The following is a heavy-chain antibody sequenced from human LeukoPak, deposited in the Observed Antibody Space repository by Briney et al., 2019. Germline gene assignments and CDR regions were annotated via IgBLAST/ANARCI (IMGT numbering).Heavy chain of an antibody. Sequence: GESLKISCKGSGYSFTSYWIGWVRQMPGKGLEWMGIIYPGDSDTRYSPSFQGQVTISADTSLSTAYLQWSSLKASDTAMYYCARLIVEMATISLIDYWGQGTLVTVSS. CDR2: IYPGDSDT. D-gene: IGHD5-24*01. J-gene: IGHJ4*02. CDR3: ARLIVEMATISLIDY. V-gene: IGHV5-51*01. CDR1: GYSFTSYW.